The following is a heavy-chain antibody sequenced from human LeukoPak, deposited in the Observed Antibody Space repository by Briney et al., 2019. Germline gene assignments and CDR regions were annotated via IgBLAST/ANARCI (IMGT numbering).Heavy chain of an antibody. D-gene: IGHD2-2*01. J-gene: IGHJ4*02. CDR2: IYHSGST. CDR1: GGSISSSNW. CDR3: ARRYCDSTSCYATLDY. V-gene: IGHV4-4*02. Sequence: TSETLSLTCAVSGGSISSSNWWSWVRQPPGKGLEWIGEIYHSGSTNYNPSLKSRVTISVDKSKNQFSLKVSSVTAADTAVYYCARRYCDSTSCYATLDYWGQGTLVTVSS.